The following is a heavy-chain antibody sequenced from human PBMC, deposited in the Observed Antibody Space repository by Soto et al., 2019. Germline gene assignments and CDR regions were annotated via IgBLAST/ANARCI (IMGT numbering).Heavy chain of an antibody. Sequence: PGAGVTSTRCAPHHLRQAPGEGLEWVALISYDGNNKYYADSVKGRFTISRDNSKNALYLQMNSLRAEDTAVYYCARGGKGKYHDFWSGYPRCSPTDAWCQGTTFTVSS. V-gene: IGHV3-30-3*01. CDR3: ARGGKGKYHDFWSGYPRCSPTDA. J-gene: IGHJ6*02. CDR1: GVTSTRCA. CDR2: ISYDGNNK. D-gene: IGHD3-3*01.